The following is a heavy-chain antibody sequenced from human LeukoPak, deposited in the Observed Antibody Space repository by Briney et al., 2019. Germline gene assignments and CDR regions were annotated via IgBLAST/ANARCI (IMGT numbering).Heavy chain of an antibody. CDR2: IRSKTDGGTT. CDR1: GFTFSNAW. CDR3: TTDGDTKFSYCNYYMDV. J-gene: IGHJ6*03. Sequence: PGGSLRLSCAASGFTFSNAWMSWVRQAPGKGLEWVGRIRSKTDGGTTDYAAPVKGRFTISRDDSKNTLYLQMNSLKTEDTALYYCTTDGDTKFSYCNYYMDVWGKGTTVTVS. V-gene: IGHV3-15*01. D-gene: IGHD3-3*01.